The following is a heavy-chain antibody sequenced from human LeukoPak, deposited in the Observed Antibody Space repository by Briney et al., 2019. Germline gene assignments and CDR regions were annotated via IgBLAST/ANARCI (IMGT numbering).Heavy chain of an antibody. Sequence: GGSLRLSCAASGFTFSSHGMHWVRQAPGKGLDWVAVIWYDGSKTLYADSVRGRFTISRDDSKNTLYLQMNSLRAEDTAVYYCAREASGYYRDFWGQGTLVTVSS. CDR3: AREASGYYRDF. D-gene: IGHD3-3*01. CDR2: IWYDGSKT. J-gene: IGHJ4*02. CDR1: GFTFSSHG. V-gene: IGHV3-33*01.